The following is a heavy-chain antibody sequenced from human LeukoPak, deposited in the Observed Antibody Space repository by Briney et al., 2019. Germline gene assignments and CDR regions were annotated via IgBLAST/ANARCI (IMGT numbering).Heavy chain of an antibody. CDR3: ARDLAVADAFDI. Sequence: GGSLRLSCAASGFTFSSYSMNWVRQAPGKGLEWVSSISSSSSYIYYADSVKGRFTISRDNAKNSLYLQMNSLRAEDTAVYYCARDLAVADAFDIWGQGTMVTVSS. J-gene: IGHJ3*02. CDR2: ISSSSSYI. D-gene: IGHD6-19*01. CDR1: GFTFSSYS. V-gene: IGHV3-21*01.